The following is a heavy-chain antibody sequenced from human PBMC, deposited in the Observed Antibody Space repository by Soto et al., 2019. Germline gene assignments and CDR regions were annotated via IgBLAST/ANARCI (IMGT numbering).Heavy chain of an antibody. D-gene: IGHD3-10*01. Sequence: QVQLVESGGGVVQPGRSLRLTCAASGFTLSSYVIHWVRQTPDKGLEWVAFISRDGSNEYYADSVKGRFTISRDNSKNTLYLEMNSLRTEDTAVYYCARDDEGGSDCDLGYWGQGTLVTVSS. CDR2: ISRDGSNE. CDR1: GFTLSSYV. CDR3: ARDDEGGSDCDLGY. J-gene: IGHJ4*02. V-gene: IGHV3-30-3*01.